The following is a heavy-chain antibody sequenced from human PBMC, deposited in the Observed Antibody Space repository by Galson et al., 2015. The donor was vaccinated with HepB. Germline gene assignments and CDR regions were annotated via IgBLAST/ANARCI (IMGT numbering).Heavy chain of an antibody. J-gene: IGHJ4*02. CDR1: GFTFSSYW. CDR3: ARGNAFDY. CDR2: IKEDGSDK. D-gene: IGHD2-8*01. Sequence: SLRLSCAASGFTFSSYWMNWVRQAPGKGLEWVANIKEDGSDKDYVDSVKGRFTISRDNAKNSLYLQMNSLRAEDTAVYYCARGNAFDYWGQGTLVTVSS. V-gene: IGHV3-7*03.